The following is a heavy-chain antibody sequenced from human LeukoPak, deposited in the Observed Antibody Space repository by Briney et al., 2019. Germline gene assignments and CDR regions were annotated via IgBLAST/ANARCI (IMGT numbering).Heavy chain of an antibody. CDR1: GYTFTSYG. CDR2: ISAYNGNT. V-gene: IGHV1-18*01. CDR3: ARDFDYGDYGRRFDP. D-gene: IGHD4-17*01. Sequence: ASVKVSCKASGYTFTSYGISWVRQAPGQGLEWMGWISAYNGNTNYAQKLQGRVTMTTDTSTSTAYMELRSLRSDDTAVYYCARDFDYGDYGRRFDPWGQGTLVTVSS. J-gene: IGHJ5*02.